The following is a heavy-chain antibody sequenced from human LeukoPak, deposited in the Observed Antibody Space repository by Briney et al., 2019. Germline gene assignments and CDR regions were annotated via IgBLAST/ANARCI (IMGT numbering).Heavy chain of an antibody. CDR2: INKDGSQK. CDR1: GFSFDTYW. V-gene: IGHV3-7*01. J-gene: IGHJ4*02. CDR3: ASSYDSSGND. D-gene: IGHD3-22*01. Sequence: GGSLRLSCAASGFSFDTYWMSWVRQAPGKGLEWVGNINKDGSQKYYVGSVRGRFTISRDNAKTSLFLQMNSLTVEDTAVYYCASSYDSSGNDWGQGTLVTVSS.